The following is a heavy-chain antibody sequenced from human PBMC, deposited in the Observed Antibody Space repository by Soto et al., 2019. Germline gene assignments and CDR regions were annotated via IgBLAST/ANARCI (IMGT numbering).Heavy chain of an antibody. V-gene: IGHV3-11*06. D-gene: IGHD3-3*01. CDR1: GFKFPDYH. CDR2: INSRGTYT. CDR3: ACVAPTIFGAQFHQNLVDV. J-gene: IGHJ6*02. Sequence: QVQLVQSGGGLVEPGGSLRLSCAASGFKFPDYHMTWIRQAQGKGLEWISYINSRGTYTTYADSVRGRFTVSRDNAKNSLYLQMDSLTGEDTAVYDCACVAPTIFGAQFHQNLVDVWGQGNMVTVAS.